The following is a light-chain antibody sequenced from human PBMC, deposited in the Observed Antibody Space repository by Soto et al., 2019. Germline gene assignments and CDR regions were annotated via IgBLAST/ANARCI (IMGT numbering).Light chain of an antibody. CDR3: QQYFSIPLT. Sequence: DIVMTQSPDSLTVPLGERATINCKSSQSLWYNSNNKNYLAWYQQKPGQPPKVVIFWASTRESGVPDRFSGSGSGTDFTLTISSLLAEDVAVYYCQQYFSIPLTFGGGTKVEIK. CDR2: WAS. V-gene: IGKV4-1*01. CDR1: QSLWYNSNNKNY. J-gene: IGKJ4*01.